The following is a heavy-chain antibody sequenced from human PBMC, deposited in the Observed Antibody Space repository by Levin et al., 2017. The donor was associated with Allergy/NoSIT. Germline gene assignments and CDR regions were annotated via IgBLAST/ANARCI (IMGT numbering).Heavy chain of an antibody. V-gene: IGHV3-11*06. Sequence: GESLKISYAASGFTFSDYYMAWIRQAPGKGLEWVSYISSTGIYANYADSVKGRFTISRDNAKNSLYLQMNSLRAEDTATYFCAAGTTMTGLDYWGQGTLVTVSS. D-gene: IGHD4-17*01. J-gene: IGHJ4*02. CDR1: GFTFSDYY. CDR2: ISSTGIYA. CDR3: AAGTTMTGLDY.